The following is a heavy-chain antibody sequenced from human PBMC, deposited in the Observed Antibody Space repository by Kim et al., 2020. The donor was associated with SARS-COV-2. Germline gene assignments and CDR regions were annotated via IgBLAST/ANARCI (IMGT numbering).Heavy chain of an antibody. V-gene: IGHV4-39*07. D-gene: IGHD3-22*01. CDR1: GGSISSSSYY. J-gene: IGHJ3*02. CDR3: ARATYYYDSSGYYRGAFDI. Sequence: SETLSLTCTVSGGSISSSSYYWGWIRQPPGKGLERIGSIYYSGSTYYNPSLKSRVTISVDTSKNQFSLKLSSVTAADTAVYYCARATYYYDSSGYYRGAFDIWGQGTMVTVSS. CDR2: IYYSGST.